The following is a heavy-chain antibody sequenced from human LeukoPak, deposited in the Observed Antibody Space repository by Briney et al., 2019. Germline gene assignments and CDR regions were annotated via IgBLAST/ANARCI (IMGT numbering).Heavy chain of an antibody. J-gene: IGHJ6*03. V-gene: IGHV3-7*01. CDR2: IRQDGSEK. CDR3: ARVAVIYYYYMEV. Sequence: GGSLRLSCAASGFTFSTYWMSWVRQAPGKGLEWVANIRQDGSEKYYVDSVKGRFTISRDNAKNSLYLQMNSLRAEDTAVYYCARVAVIYYYYMEVWGKGTTVTVSS. D-gene: IGHD2/OR15-2a*01. CDR1: GFTFSTYW.